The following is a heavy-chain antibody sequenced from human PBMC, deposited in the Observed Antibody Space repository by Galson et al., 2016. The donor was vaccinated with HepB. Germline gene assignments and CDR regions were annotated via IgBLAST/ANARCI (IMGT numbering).Heavy chain of an antibody. Sequence: SVKVSCKASGGTFSTYAISWVRQAPGQGLEWMGGILPPNLQGRVTITADESTSTAYMELRSLRSEDTALYYCAREGAAVAGAFDIWGQGTMVTVSS. J-gene: IGHJ3*02. CDR3: AREGAAVAGAFDI. D-gene: IGHD6-19*01. CDR2: ILP. CDR1: GGTFSTYA. V-gene: IGHV1-69*13.